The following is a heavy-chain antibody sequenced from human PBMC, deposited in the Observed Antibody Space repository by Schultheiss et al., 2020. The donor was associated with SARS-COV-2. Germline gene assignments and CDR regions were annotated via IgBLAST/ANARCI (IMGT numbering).Heavy chain of an antibody. D-gene: IGHD3-3*01. V-gene: IGHV3-74*01. J-gene: IGHJ4*02. CDR2: INSDGSST. Sequence: GGSLRLSCAASGFTFSSYWMHWVRQAPGKGLVWVSRINSDGSSTSYADSVEGRFTISRDNFKNSLFLQMSSLRAEDTAVYHCAKDLNDFRSGYYIPDYWGRGTLVTVSS. CDR3: AKDLNDFRSGYYIPDY. CDR1: GFTFSSYW.